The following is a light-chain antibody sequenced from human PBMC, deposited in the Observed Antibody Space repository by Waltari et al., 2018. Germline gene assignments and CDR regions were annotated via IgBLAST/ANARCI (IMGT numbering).Light chain of an antibody. CDR3: QQYSSYSSWT. CDR2: KAS. J-gene: IGKJ1*01. Sequence: CRASQNIESWLAWYQQRPGKAPRLLLYKASTLQSGVPSRFSGSRSGTEFTLTINSLQTDDFATYYCQQYSSYSSWTFGQGTQV. CDR1: QNIESW. V-gene: IGKV1-5*03.